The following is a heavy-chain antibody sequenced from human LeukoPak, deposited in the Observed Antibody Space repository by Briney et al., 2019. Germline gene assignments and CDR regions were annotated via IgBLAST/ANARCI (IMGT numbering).Heavy chain of an antibody. CDR3: ARYSSSFWGGFDY. V-gene: IGHV1-3*01. CDR1: GYTFTSYA. J-gene: IGHJ4*02. Sequence: ASVKVSCKASGYTFTSYAMHWVRQAPGQRLEWMGWINAGNGNTKYSQKFQGRDTITRDTSASTAYMELSSLRSEDTAVYYCARYSSSFWGGFDYWGQGTLVTVSS. CDR2: INAGNGNT. D-gene: IGHD6-13*01.